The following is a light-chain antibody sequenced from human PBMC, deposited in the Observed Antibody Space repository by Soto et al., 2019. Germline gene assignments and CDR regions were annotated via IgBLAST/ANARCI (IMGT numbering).Light chain of an antibody. CDR3: QQYNSWT. V-gene: IGKV1-5*01. CDR1: QSISSW. CDR2: DAS. Sequence: DIQMTQSPSTLSASVGNRFTITCRASQSISSWLAWYQQKPGKAPKLLIYDASSLESGVPSRFSGSGSGTEFTLTISSLQPDDFATYYCQQYNSWTFGQGTKVEIK. J-gene: IGKJ1*01.